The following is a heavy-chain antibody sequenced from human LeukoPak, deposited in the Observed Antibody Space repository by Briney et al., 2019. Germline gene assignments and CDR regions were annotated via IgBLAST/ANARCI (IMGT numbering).Heavy chain of an antibody. J-gene: IGHJ4*02. CDR2: ISGSGGSA. CDR3: AKDYRLAAADGDYFDF. D-gene: IGHD6-13*01. CDR1: GFTFSSYA. V-gene: IGHV3-23*01. Sequence: GGSLRLSCAASGFTFSSYAMSWVRQTPGKGLEWVSAISGSGGSAYYADSVKGRFTISRDNSKNTLFLQINSLRAEDTAVYYCAKDYRLAAADGDYFDFWGQGTLVTVSS.